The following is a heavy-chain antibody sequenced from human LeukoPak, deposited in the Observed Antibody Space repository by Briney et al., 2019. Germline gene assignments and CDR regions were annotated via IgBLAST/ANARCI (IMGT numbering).Heavy chain of an antibody. CDR1: GFNLNSYW. CDR3: AREKAHYYDSSDAFDI. D-gene: IGHD3-22*01. V-gene: IGHV3-21*01. Sequence: GGSLRLSCVVSGFNLNSYWMTWVRQAPGKGLEWVSSISSSSSYIYYADSVKGRFTISRDNAKNSLYLQMNSLRAEDTAVYYCAREKAHYYDSSDAFDIWGQGTMVTVSS. J-gene: IGHJ3*02. CDR2: ISSSSSYI.